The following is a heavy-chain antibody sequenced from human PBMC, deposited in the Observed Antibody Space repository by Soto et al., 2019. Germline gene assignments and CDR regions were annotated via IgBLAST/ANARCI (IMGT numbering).Heavy chain of an antibody. Sequence: SETLSLTCSVSGGSINSSSYFWAWVRQPPGKGLEWIGSIYYSGSNYYTPSLRSRVTIFVDTSNNQFSLKMSFMTAADTAVFFWARHYSGGCRKWCDSWGQGTLVTVSS. J-gene: IGHJ5*02. CDR3: ARHYSGGCRKWCDS. CDR2: IYYSGSN. V-gene: IGHV4-39*01. D-gene: IGHD2-15*01. CDR1: GGSINSSSYF.